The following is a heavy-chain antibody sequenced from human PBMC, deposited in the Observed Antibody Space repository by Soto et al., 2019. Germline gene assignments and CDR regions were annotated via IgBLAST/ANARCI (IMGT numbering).Heavy chain of an antibody. J-gene: IGHJ6*02. Sequence: EVPLLESGGGLVQPGGSLRLSCAASGFTFSSCAMGWVRQAPGKGLEWVSDIIDSGASTYYADSVKGRFTISRDNSTSTLYLQMNSLTADDTALYYCAKGRSYYSYYGVDVWGQGTTVTVSS. CDR2: IIDSGAST. CDR3: AKGRSYYSYYGVDV. V-gene: IGHV3-23*01. CDR1: GFTFSSCA.